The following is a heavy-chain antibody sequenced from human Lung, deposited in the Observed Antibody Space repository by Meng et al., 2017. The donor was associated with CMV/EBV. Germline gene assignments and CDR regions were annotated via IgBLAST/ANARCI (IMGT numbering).Heavy chain of an antibody. J-gene: IGHJ4*02. CDR3: ASHETSGYTSTFDY. D-gene: IGHD3-22*01. V-gene: IGHV1-2*02. Sequence: QEQLVQSGAEVKKPGASVKVSCKTSGSTFFGYYLHWVRQAPGQGLEWMGWINPSSGATKYAPNFQGRISMTRDTSISTAYMELSSLRSDDTAVYFCASHETSGYTSTFDYWGQGTLVTVSS. CDR2: INPSSGAT. CDR1: GSTFFGYY.